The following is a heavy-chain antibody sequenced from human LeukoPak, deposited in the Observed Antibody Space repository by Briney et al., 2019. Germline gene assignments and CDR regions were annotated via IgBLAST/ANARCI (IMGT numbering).Heavy chain of an antibody. D-gene: IGHD4-23*01. J-gene: IGHJ5*02. Sequence: SVKVSCKASGGTFSSYAISWVRQAPGQGLEWMGGIIPIFGTANYAQKFQGRVTITPDESTSTAYMELSSLRSEDTAVYYCAMSGNSVFQMYNWFDPWGQGTLVTVSS. CDR3: AMSGNSVFQMYNWFDP. CDR2: IIPIFGTA. CDR1: GGTFSSYA. V-gene: IGHV1-69*01.